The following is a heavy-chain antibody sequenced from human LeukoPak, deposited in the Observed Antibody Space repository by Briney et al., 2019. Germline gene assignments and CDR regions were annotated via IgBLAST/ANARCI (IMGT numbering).Heavy chain of an antibody. Sequence: GGSLRLSCAASGFTFTSYAMSWVRQAPGKGLEWVSAISGSGGSTYNADSVKGRFTISRDNSKNTLYLQMNSPRAEDTAVYYCAKRSGYDYYWFDPWGQGTLVTVSS. CDR2: ISGSGGST. V-gene: IGHV3-23*01. J-gene: IGHJ5*02. CDR3: AKRSGYDYYWFDP. D-gene: IGHD5-12*01. CDR1: GFTFTSYA.